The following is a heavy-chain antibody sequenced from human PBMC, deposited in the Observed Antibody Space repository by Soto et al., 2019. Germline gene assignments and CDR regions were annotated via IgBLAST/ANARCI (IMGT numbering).Heavy chain of an antibody. CDR3: ARIYYDILTGYATYFDY. Sequence: EVQLVESGGGLVQPGGSLRLSCAASGFTFSSYGMSWVRQAPGKGLEWVANIKSDGSEKYYVDSVKGRFTISRDNANNSLYLQMNSPRAEDTAVYYCARIYYDILTGYATYFDYWGQGTLVTVSS. D-gene: IGHD3-9*01. CDR2: IKSDGSEK. V-gene: IGHV3-7*01. CDR1: GFTFSSYG. J-gene: IGHJ4*02.